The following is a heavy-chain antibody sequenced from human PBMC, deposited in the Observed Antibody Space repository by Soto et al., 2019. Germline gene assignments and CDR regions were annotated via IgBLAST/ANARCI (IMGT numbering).Heavy chain of an antibody. CDR3: ARGGISHWAYFYYMDV. CDR1: GGSLSDYF. Sequence: PSETLSPTCVVSGGSLSDYFWSWIRQPPGMALEWIGEINHLGSINYNPSLKSRVTMSVDTSKNQFSLTLNSVTAADTATYYCARGGISHWAYFYYMDVWDRGTTVTVSS. D-gene: IGHD2-21*01. CDR2: INHLGSI. J-gene: IGHJ6*03. V-gene: IGHV4-34*01.